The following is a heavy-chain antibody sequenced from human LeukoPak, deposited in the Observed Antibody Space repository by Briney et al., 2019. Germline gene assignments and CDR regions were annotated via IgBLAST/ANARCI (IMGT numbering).Heavy chain of an antibody. CDR3: ARDCRLNCARQPGFDS. J-gene: IGHJ5*01. D-gene: IGHD1-1*01. CDR1: GFTFSSYA. Sequence: GGSLRLSCAASGFTFSSYAMSWVRQAPGKGLEWVSAISGSGGSTYYADSVKGLLTISRDNAKNSLYLQLSSLRDEDTAVYYCARDCRLNCARQPGFDSWGQGTLVTVSS. V-gene: IGHV3-23*01. CDR2: ISGSGGST.